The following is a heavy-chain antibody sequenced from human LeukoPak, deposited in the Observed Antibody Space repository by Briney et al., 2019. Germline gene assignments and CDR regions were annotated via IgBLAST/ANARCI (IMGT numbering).Heavy chain of an antibody. Sequence: SETLSLTCTVSGGSISSYYWSWIRQPAGKGLEWIGRIHTSGSTTYNPSLKSRVTISVDTSKNQFSLKLSSVTAADTAVYSCARASPTVVTPGFAFDIWGQGTMVTVSS. CDR2: IHTSGST. CDR3: ARASPTVVTPGFAFDI. D-gene: IGHD4-23*01. V-gene: IGHV4-4*07. J-gene: IGHJ3*02. CDR1: GGSISSYY.